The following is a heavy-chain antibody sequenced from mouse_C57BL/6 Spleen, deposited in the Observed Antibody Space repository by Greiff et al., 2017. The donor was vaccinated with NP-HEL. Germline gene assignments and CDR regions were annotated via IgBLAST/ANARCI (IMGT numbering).Heavy chain of an antibody. Sequence: VQLQQSGAELARPGASVKMSCKASGYTFTSYTMHWVKQRPGQGLEWIGYINPSSGYTKYKQKFKNKATLTADKSSSTAYMQLSSLTSEDSAVYYCARAGDYYWFAYWGQGTLVPVSA. CDR1: GYTFTSYT. D-gene: IGHD1-1*01. J-gene: IGHJ3*01. CDR3: ARAGDYYWFAY. CDR2: INPSSGYT. V-gene: IGHV1-4*01.